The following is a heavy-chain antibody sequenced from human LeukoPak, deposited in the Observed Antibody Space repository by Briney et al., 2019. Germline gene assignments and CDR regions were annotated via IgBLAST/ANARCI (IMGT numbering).Heavy chain of an antibody. D-gene: IGHD2-8*01. CDR3: AKDKDIVLMVYAIDY. J-gene: IGHJ4*02. CDR1: GFTFSSYA. CDR2: ISGSGGST. V-gene: IGHV3-23*01. Sequence: GGSLRLSCTASGFTFSSYAMSWVRQAPGKGLEWVSAISGSGGSTYYADSVKGRFTISRDNSKNTLYLQMNSLRAEDTAVYYCAKDKDIVLMVYAIDYWGQGTLVTVSS.